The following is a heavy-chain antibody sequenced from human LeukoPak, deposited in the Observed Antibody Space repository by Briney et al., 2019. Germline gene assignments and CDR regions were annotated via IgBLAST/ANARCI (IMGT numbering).Heavy chain of an antibody. V-gene: IGHV3-64*01. CDR3: AKDYQTGFNGPGGDF. J-gene: IGHJ4*02. CDR2: INNNGDST. CDR1: GYTFNNYA. D-gene: IGHD2-2*01. Sequence: GGSLRLSCAASGYTFNNYAIPWFRQAPGKGLEYVSGINNNGDSTYYANSVKGRFTISRDNYKNTLFLQLGSLTSEDTAVDYCAKDYQTGFNGPGGDFWGQGTLVTVSS.